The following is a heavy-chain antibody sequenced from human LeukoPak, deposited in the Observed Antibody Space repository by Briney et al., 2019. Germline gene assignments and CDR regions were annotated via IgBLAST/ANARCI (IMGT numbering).Heavy chain of an antibody. D-gene: IGHD6-19*01. CDR3: ARRGYGSGGFDC. J-gene: IGHJ4*02. CDR1: GYTFTSYD. Sequence: ASVKVSCKASGYTFTSYDINWVRQATGQGLEWMGWMNPNSGNTGYAQKFQGRVTMTRNTSISTAYMELSSLRSEDTAVYYCARRGYGSGGFDCWGQGTLVTVSS. V-gene: IGHV1-8*01. CDR2: MNPNSGNT.